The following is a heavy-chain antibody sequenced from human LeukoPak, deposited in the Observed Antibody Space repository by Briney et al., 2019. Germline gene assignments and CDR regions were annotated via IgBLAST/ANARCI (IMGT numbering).Heavy chain of an antibody. J-gene: IGHJ6*02. Sequence: GGSLRLSCAASGFTFSSYGMHCVRQAPGKGLEWLADIWYDGSNKYYADFVNGRFTISRDNSKNTLYLQMNSLRAEDTAVYYCARDPITMVRGVYYYYGMDVWGQGTTVTVSS. CDR1: GFTFSSYG. CDR3: ARDPITMVRGVYYYYGMDV. D-gene: IGHD3-10*01. V-gene: IGHV3-33*01. CDR2: IWYDGSNK.